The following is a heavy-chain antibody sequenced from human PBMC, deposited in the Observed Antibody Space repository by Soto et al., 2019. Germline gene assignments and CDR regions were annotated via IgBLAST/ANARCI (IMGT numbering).Heavy chain of an antibody. J-gene: IGHJ6*02. D-gene: IGHD7-27*01. CDR2: ISYTGRT. Sequence: SETLSLTCIVSGDSVTSGSYYWTWLRQPPGKGLEWIGYISYTGRTKYNPSLQSRVTIPVDTSKNDFSLNLSSVTAADTAVYFCAREWGLLPYYVMNVWGHGTAVTVS. V-gene: IGHV4-61*03. CDR1: GDSVTSGSYY. CDR3: AREWGLLPYYVMNV.